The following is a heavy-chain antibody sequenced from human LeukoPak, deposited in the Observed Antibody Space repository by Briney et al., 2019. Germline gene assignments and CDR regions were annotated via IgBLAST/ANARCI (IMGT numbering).Heavy chain of an antibody. CDR1: GGSISRGG. J-gene: IGHJ6*02. D-gene: IGHD2-2*01. Sequence: PSETLSLTCALSGGSISRGGYSWSWIRQPPGKGLEWVAVISYDGSNKYYADSVKGRFTISRDNSKNTLYLQMNSLRAEDTAVYYCAKDVSCSSTSCYASHSNDYYYYGMDVWGQGTTVTVSS. CDR3: AKDVSCSSTSCYASHSNDYYYYGMDV. V-gene: IGHV3-30*18. CDR2: ISYDGSNK.